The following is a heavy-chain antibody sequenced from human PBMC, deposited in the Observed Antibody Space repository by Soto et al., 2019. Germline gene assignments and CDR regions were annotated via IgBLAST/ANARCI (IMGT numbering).Heavy chain of an antibody. Sequence: GGSLRLSCAASGFTFDDYTMHWVRQAPGKGLEWVSLISWDGGSTYYADSVKGRFTISRDNSKNSLYLQMNSLRAEDTAVYYCAKDFGGSCYFQVCVVDYWGQGTLVTVSS. V-gene: IGHV3-43*01. CDR2: ISWDGGST. D-gene: IGHD2-15*01. CDR1: GFTFDDYT. J-gene: IGHJ4*02. CDR3: AKDFGGSCYFQVCVVDY.